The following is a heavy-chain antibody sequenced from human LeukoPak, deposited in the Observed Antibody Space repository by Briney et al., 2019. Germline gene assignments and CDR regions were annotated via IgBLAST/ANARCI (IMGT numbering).Heavy chain of an antibody. CDR1: GGSISSSSYY. Sequence: PSETLSLTCTVSGGSISSSSYYWDWVRQPPGKGLEWIGNVYYGGNTFYNSSLERRVTISVDMSKNQFSLKLSSLTAADTAVYYCARQRADYFYHYLDVWGKGTSVTVSS. J-gene: IGHJ6*03. CDR2: VYYGGNT. CDR3: ARQRADYFYHYLDV. V-gene: IGHV4-39*01.